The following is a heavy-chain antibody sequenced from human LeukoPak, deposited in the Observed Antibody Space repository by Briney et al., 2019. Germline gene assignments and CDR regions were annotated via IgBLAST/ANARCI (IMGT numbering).Heavy chain of an antibody. CDR2: INPNSGGT. J-gene: IGHJ5*02. Sequence: ASVKVSCKASGYTFTGYYMHWERQAPGQGLEWMGWINPNSGGTNYAQKFQGRVTMTRDTSISTAYVELSRLRSDDTAVYYCARARCSGGSCYPNWFDPWGQGTLVTVSS. CDR1: GYTFTGYY. CDR3: ARARCSGGSCYPNWFDP. D-gene: IGHD2-15*01. V-gene: IGHV1-2*02.